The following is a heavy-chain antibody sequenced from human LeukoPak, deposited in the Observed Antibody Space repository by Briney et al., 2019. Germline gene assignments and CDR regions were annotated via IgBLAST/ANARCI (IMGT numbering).Heavy chain of an antibody. J-gene: IGHJ4*02. Sequence: GGSLRLSCAASGFTVSSNYMSWVRPAPGKGLEWVSVLYSGGSPFYADSVKGRFTISRDNSKNTLHLQLNSLRAGDTAVYYCASRVGASWDLWPYYFDYWGQGTLVTVSS. V-gene: IGHV3-53*01. D-gene: IGHD1-26*01. CDR2: LYSGGSP. CDR1: GFTVSSNY. CDR3: ASRVGASWDLWPYYFDY.